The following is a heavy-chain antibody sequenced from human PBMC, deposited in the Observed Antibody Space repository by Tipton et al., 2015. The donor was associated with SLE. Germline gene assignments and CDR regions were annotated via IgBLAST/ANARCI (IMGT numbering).Heavy chain of an antibody. CDR2: ISYDGSNK. Sequence: SLRLSCAASGFTFSSYAMHWVRQDPGKGLEWVAVISYDGSNKYYADSVKGRFTISRDNSKNTLYLQMNSLRAEDTAVYYCARVLLYCSSTSCYDGQFDYWGQGTLVTVSS. J-gene: IGHJ4*02. CDR3: ARVLLYCSSTSCYDGQFDY. CDR1: GFTFSSYA. V-gene: IGHV3-30*04. D-gene: IGHD2-2*01.